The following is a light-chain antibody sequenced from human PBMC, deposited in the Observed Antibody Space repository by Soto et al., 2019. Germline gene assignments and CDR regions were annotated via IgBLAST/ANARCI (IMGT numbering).Light chain of an antibody. V-gene: IGKV1-12*01. CDR2: VAS. CDR1: QDIGTW. CDR3: QQADSFPFT. Sequence: DIPLTQSPSSVSASVEDRVTITCRASQDIGTWLAWYQQKPGKAPKLLIYVASNLQSGVPSRFSGAGSGTDFNLTITSLQPEDFATYHCQQADSFPFTFGPGTKVDFK. J-gene: IGKJ3*01.